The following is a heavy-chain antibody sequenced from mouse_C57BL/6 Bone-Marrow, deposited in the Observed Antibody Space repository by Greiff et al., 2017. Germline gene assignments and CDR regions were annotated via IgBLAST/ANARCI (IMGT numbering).Heavy chain of an antibody. D-gene: IGHD2-3*01. CDR2: ISSGGSYT. CDR3: ARRYDGYYRDYFDY. J-gene: IGHJ2*01. V-gene: IGHV5-6*01. Sequence: EVQLVESGGDLVKPGGSLKLSCAASGFTFSSYGMSWVRQTPDKRLEWVATISSGGSYTYYPDSVKGRFTISRDNAKNTLYLQMSSLKSEDTAMYYCARRYDGYYRDYFDYWGQGTTLTVSS. CDR1: GFTFSSYG.